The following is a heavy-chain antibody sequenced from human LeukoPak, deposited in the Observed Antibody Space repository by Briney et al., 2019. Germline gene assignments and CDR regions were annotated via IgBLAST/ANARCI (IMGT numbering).Heavy chain of an antibody. CDR1: GFTFSSYA. V-gene: IGHV3-23*01. Sequence: GGSLRLSCAASGFTFSSYAMSWVRQAPGKGLEWVSSISGSGGSTYYADSVKGRFTISRDNSKNTLYLQMNSLRAEDTAVYYCAKSRYSSSWERAEYFQHWGQGTLVTVSS. CDR2: ISGSGGST. J-gene: IGHJ1*01. CDR3: AKSRYSSSWERAEYFQH. D-gene: IGHD6-13*01.